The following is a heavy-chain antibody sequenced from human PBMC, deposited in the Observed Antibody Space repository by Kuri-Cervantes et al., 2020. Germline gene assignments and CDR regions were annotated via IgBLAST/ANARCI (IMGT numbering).Heavy chain of an antibody. Sequence: ESLKISCAVSGGSVSSPSYYWSWIRQPPGKRLEWIGHIYYNGDTKYSPSLKSRVTISVDTSKNQFSLKLSSVTAADTAVYYCARDFIIRDYGDYGGWFDLWGQGTLVTVSS. V-gene: IGHV4-61*01. J-gene: IGHJ5*02. CDR1: GGSVSSPSYY. D-gene: IGHD4-17*01. CDR2: IYYNGDT. CDR3: ARDFIIRDYGDYGGWFDL.